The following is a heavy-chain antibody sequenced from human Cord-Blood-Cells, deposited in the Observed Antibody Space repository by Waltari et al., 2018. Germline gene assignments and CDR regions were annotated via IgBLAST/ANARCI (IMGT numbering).Heavy chain of an antibody. CDR2: ISWNSGSI. V-gene: IGHV3-9*01. D-gene: IGHD6-6*01. J-gene: IGHJ4*02. Sequence: EVQLVESGGGLVQPGRSLRLSCAASGFTFDDYAMHWVPPAPGKGLEWVSGISWNSGSIGYADSVKGRFTISRDNAKNSLYLQMNSLRAEDTALYYCATEIKYSSSSGFDYWGQGTLVTVSS. CDR1: GFTFDDYA. CDR3: ATEIKYSSSSGFDY.